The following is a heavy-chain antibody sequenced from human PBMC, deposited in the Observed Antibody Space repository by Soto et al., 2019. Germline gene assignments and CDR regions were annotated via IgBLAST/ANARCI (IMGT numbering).Heavy chain of an antibody. CDR3: ARGVAAAGTFDY. J-gene: IGHJ4*02. D-gene: IGHD6-13*01. Sequence: QVQLQESGPGLVKPSGTLSLTCAVSSGSISSSNWWSWVRQPPGKGLEWIGEIYHSGSTNYNPSLKRRVTISVDKSKNQFSLKLSTVAAADTAVYYCARGVAAAGTFDYWGQGTLVTVSS. V-gene: IGHV4-4*02. CDR2: IYHSGST. CDR1: SGSISSSNW.